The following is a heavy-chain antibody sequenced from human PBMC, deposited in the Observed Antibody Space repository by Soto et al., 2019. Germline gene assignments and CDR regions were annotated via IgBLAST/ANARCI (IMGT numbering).Heavy chain of an antibody. CDR1: GFTFSSYG. Sequence: GGSLRLSCAAPGFTFSSYGMHWVRQAPGKGLEWVAVIWYDGSNKYYADSVKGRFTISRDNSKNTLYLQMNSLRAEDTAVYYCARGGYSYGDKYYFDYWGQGTLVTVSS. D-gene: IGHD5-18*01. CDR3: ARGGYSYGDKYYFDY. CDR2: IWYDGSNK. J-gene: IGHJ4*02. V-gene: IGHV3-33*01.